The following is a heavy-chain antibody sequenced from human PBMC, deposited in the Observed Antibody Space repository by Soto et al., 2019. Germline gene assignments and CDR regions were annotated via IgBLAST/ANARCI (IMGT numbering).Heavy chain of an antibody. Sequence: GGSLRLSCTASGFTFGDYAMSWFRQAPGKGLEWVGFIRSKAYGGTTEYAASVKGRFTISRDDSKSIAYLQMNSLKTEDTAVYYCTRDYYGSGSPTSVDYWGQGTLVTVSS. J-gene: IGHJ4*02. CDR1: GFTFGDYA. D-gene: IGHD3-10*01. CDR2: IRSKAYGGTT. V-gene: IGHV3-49*03. CDR3: TRDYYGSGSPTSVDY.